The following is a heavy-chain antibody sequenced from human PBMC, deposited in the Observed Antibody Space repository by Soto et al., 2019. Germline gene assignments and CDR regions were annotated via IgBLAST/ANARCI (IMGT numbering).Heavy chain of an antibody. Sequence: EVHLVESGGGLVQPXRSLRLSCAASGFTFDDYAMHWVRQAAGKGLEWVSGISWNSGSIGYADSVKGRFTISRDNAKNSLYLQMNSLRAEDTALYYCAKLAGYCSGGSCYSSTTDYWGQGXLVTVSS. V-gene: IGHV3-9*01. D-gene: IGHD2-15*01. CDR3: AKLAGYCSGGSCYSSTTDY. CDR2: ISWNSGSI. J-gene: IGHJ4*02. CDR1: GFTFDDYA.